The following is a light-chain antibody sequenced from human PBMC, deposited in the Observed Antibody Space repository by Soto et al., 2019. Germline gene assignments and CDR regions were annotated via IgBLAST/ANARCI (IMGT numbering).Light chain of an antibody. Sequence: EIVLTQSPGTLSLYPGERATLSCRASQTINSGLAWYQHKRGQAPRLLIYGVSVRAIGIPDRFGGSGSGTDFTLTISRLEPEDFAVYFCQQYGGSPYTFGQGTKVDI. CDR2: GVS. V-gene: IGKV3-20*01. CDR3: QQYGGSPYT. CDR1: QTINSG. J-gene: IGKJ2*01.